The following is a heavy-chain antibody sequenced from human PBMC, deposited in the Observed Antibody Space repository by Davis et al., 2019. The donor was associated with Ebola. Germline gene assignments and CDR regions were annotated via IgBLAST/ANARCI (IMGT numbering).Heavy chain of an antibody. J-gene: IGHJ4*02. CDR2: ISGYNSNR. D-gene: IGHD3-22*01. CDR3: ARETYYYDSSGYYSVVGSDY. V-gene: IGHV1-18*01. Sequence: ASVKVSCKASGFTFSSHGISWVRQAPGQGLEWMGWISGYNSNRSYAQKLQGRVTMTTDTSTSTAYMELRSLRSDDTAVYYCARETYYYDSSGYYSVVGSDYWGQGTLVTVSS. CDR1: GFTFSSHG.